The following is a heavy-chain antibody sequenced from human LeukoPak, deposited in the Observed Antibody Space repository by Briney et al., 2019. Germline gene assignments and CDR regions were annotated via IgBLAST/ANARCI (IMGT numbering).Heavy chain of an antibody. CDR1: GGSISSGGYY. V-gene: IGHV4-39*07. D-gene: IGHD5-24*01. CDR3: ASYVEMATYAFDI. J-gene: IGHJ3*02. CDR2: IYYSGST. Sequence: SETLSLTCTVSGGSISSGGYYWSWIRQPPGKGLEWIGSIYYSGSTYYNPSLKSRVTISVDTSKNQFSLKLSSVTAADTAVYYCASYVEMATYAFDIWGQGTMVTVSS.